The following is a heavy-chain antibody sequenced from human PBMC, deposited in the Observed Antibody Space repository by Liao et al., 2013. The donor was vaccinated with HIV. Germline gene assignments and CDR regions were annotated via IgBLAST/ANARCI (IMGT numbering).Heavy chain of an antibody. D-gene: IGHD3-3*01. CDR2: VYYSGTS. CDR3: ARADPYDFWGSLAASFDP. J-gene: IGHJ5*02. V-gene: IGHV4-39*07. Sequence: QLHLQESGPGLVKPSETLSLTCTVSGASINQRSSYWGWIRQPPGKGLVWIGSVYYSGTSYYNPSLESRVAISVDTSKNEFSLTVTSVTAADTAVYFCARADPYDFWGSLAASFDPWGPGTQVVVSS. CDR1: GASINQRSSY.